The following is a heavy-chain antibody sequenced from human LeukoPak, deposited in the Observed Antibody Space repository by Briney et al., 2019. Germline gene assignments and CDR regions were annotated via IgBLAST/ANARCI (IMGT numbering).Heavy chain of an antibody. J-gene: IGHJ6*03. CDR3: ASGSGSYRTPYYYMDV. D-gene: IGHD3-10*01. CDR2: IYSGSST. V-gene: IGHV3-53*01. CDR1: GFTVSSNY. Sequence: QPGGSLRLSCAASGFTVSSNYMSWVRQAPGKGLEWVSVIYSGSSTYYADSVKGRFTISRDNSKNTLYLQMNSLRAEDTAVYYCASGSGSYRTPYYYMDVWGTGTTVTVSS.